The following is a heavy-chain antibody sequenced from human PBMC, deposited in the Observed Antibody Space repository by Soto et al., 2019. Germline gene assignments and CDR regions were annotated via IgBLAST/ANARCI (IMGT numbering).Heavy chain of an antibody. V-gene: IGHV3-48*01. CDR2: ISSSSSTI. J-gene: IGHJ4*02. CDR1: GFTFSSYS. D-gene: IGHD3-16*02. CDR3: VKDDGGYPSTAPH. Sequence: PGGSLRLSCAASGFTFSSYSMNWVRQAPGKGLEWVSYISSSSSTIYYADSAKGRFTISRDNSKNSLYLQMDSLRVEDTAVYYCVKDDGGYPSTAPHWGQGTLVTVSS.